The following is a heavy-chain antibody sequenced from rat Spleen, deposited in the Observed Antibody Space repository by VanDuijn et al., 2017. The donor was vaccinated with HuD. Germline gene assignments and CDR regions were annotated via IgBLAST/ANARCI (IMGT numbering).Heavy chain of an antibody. V-gene: IGHV5-25*01. Sequence: EVQLVESGGGLVQPGRSLKLSCTTSGFFFSVFPMAWVRQAPKKGLEWVASINSGGVNTYYPDSVKGRFTISRDTAKSTLYLQMDSLRSEDTATYYCARHGYDGSYYYWDYWGQGVMVTVSS. CDR2: INSGGVNT. CDR1: GFFFSVFP. J-gene: IGHJ2*01. CDR3: ARHGYDGSYYYWDY. D-gene: IGHD1-12*02.